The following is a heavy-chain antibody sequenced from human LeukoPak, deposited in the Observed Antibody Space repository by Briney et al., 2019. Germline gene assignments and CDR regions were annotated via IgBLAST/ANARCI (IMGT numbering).Heavy chain of an antibody. D-gene: IGHD6-19*01. Sequence: GGSLRLSCAASGFTFSSYAFPWVRQAPGQGLEYVSVISISGGSTYYANSVKGRFTISRDNSKNTLYLQMGSLRAEDMAVYYCARGGAVAGIDYWGQGTLVTVSS. CDR1: GFTFSSYA. J-gene: IGHJ4*02. CDR2: ISISGGST. CDR3: ARGGAVAGIDY. V-gene: IGHV3-64*01.